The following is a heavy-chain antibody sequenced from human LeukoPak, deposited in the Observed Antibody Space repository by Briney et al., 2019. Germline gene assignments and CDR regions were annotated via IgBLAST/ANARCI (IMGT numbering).Heavy chain of an antibody. CDR3: ARQSPYDFWSGSLDY. CDR1: GYSINSGYY. V-gene: IGHV4-38-2*02. CDR2: IYTSGST. Sequence: PSETLSLTCTVSGYSINSGYYWGWIRQPPGKGLEWIGRIYTSGSTNYNPSLKSRATISVDTSKNQFSLKLSSVTAADTAVYYCARQSPYDFWSGSLDYWGQGTLVTVSS. D-gene: IGHD3-3*01. J-gene: IGHJ4*02.